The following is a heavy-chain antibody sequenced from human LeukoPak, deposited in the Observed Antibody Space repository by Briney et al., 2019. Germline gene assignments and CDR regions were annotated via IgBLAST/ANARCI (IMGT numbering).Heavy chain of an antibody. CDR1: GFTFSSYS. V-gene: IGHV3-21*04. CDR3: AREIYGDSTGGRFQH. D-gene: IGHD4-17*01. CDR2: ISSSSSYI. Sequence: GGSLRLSCAASGFTFSSYSMNWVRQAPGKGLEWVSSISSSSSYIYYADSVKGRFTISRDNAKNTLYLQMNSLRAEDTAVYYCAREIYGDSTGGRFQHWGQGTLVTVSS. J-gene: IGHJ1*01.